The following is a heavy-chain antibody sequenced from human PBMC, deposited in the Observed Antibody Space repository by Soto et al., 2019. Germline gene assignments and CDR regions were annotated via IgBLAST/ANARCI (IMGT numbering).Heavy chain of an antibody. J-gene: IGHJ4*02. CDR2: IYSGGST. CDR1: GFTVSSNY. V-gene: IGHV3-53*01. D-gene: IGHD6-13*01. Sequence: PGGSLRLSCAASGFTVSSNYMSWVRQAPGKGLEWVSVIYSGGSTFYADSVKGRFTISRDNSKSTLYLQMNSLRAEDTAVYYCARVPYSSSWFYFDYWGQGTLVTVSS. CDR3: ARVPYSSSWFYFDY.